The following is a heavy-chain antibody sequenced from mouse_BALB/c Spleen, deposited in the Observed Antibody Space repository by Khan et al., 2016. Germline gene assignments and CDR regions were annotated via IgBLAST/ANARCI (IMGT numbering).Heavy chain of an antibody. CDR3: GRGNYVPGSLDY. J-gene: IGHJ2*01. Sequence: EVKLLESGGGLVQPGGSLKLSCAASGFDFSRYWMSWVRQAPGKGLEWLGEINPDTITIDYAPSLKDKFIISRDNAKNKLYLQLSKVSTEDTALDYGGRGNYVPGSLDYWGQGTTLTVSS. V-gene: IGHV4-1*02. D-gene: IGHD2-1*01. CDR1: GFDFSRYW. CDR2: INPDTITI.